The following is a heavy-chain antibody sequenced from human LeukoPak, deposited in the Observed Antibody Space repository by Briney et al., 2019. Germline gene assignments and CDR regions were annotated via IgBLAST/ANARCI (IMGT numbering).Heavy chain of an antibody. Sequence: PSQTLSLTCTVSGYSISSGYYWGWIRQPPGKGLEWIGSIYHSGSTYYNPSLKSRVTISVDTSKNQFSLKLGSVAAADTAVYYCARDTSGSYFGWGQGTLVTVSS. CDR1: GYSISSGYY. CDR3: ARDTSGSYFG. CDR2: IYHSGST. D-gene: IGHD1-26*01. V-gene: IGHV4-38-2*02. J-gene: IGHJ4*02.